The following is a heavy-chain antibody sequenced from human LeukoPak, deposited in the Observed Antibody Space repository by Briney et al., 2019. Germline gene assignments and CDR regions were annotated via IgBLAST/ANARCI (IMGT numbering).Heavy chain of an antibody. CDR1: GFTLSDYY. Sequence: GGSLRLSCAASGFTLSDYYMSWIRQAPGKGLEWVSYISSSGTTIYYADSVKGRFTISRDNAENSLYLQMNSLRAEDTAVYYCARSWYTSAWRGLEYWGQGTLVTVSS. CDR3: ARSWYTSAWRGLEY. J-gene: IGHJ4*02. CDR2: ISSSGTTI. D-gene: IGHD2-2*02. V-gene: IGHV3-11*01.